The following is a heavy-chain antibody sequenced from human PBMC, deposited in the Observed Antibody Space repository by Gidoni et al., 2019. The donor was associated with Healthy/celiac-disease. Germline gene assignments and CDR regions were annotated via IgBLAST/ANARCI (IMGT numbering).Heavy chain of an antibody. J-gene: IGHJ4*02. V-gene: IGHV3-23*01. CDR2: ISGSGGST. CDR1: GFTFSSYA. CDR3: AKDLEYYFDY. Sequence: LLESGGGLVQPGGSLRLSCAASGFTFSSYAMSWVRQAPGKGLEWVSAISGSGGSTSYADSVKGRFTISRDNSKNTLYLQMNSLRADDTAVYYCAKDLEYYFDYWGQGTLVTVSS.